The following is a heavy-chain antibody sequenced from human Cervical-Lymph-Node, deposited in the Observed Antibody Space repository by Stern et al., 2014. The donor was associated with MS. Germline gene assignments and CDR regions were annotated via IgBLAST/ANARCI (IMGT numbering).Heavy chain of an antibody. CDR2: ISCDGTTK. CDR1: GFTFRSYA. Sequence: VQLEESGGGVVQPGRSLRVTCATAGFTFRSYAMHWGCQAPGKGLEWMAGISCDGTTKFCADSVKGRFTISRYNSKNTLYLQMSSLRTEDTAVYYCVRERSSRGFDYWGQGSLVTVSS. D-gene: IGHD5/OR15-5a*01. V-gene: IGHV3-30-3*01. J-gene: IGHJ4*02. CDR3: VRERSSRGFDY.